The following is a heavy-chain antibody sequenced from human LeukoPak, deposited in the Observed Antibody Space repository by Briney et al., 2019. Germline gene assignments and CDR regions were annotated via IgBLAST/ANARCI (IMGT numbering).Heavy chain of an antibody. CDR2: IYTSGST. D-gene: IGHD3-9*01. J-gene: IGHJ4*02. CDR3: ARRPSLLTPFDY. CDR1: GGSISTYY. V-gene: IGHV4-4*09. Sequence: PSETLSLTCTVSGGSISTYYWSWIRQPPGKGLEWIGNIYTSGSTNYNPSLKSRVTVSVDTSKNQFPLKLTSVTAADTAVYYCARRPSLLTPFDYWGQGSLVTVSS.